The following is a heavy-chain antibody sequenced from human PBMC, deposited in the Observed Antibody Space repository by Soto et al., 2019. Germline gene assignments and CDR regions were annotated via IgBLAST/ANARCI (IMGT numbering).Heavy chain of an antibody. J-gene: IGHJ4*02. CDR1: GYMFVTYG. V-gene: IGHV1-18*01. Sequence: ASVKVSCKASGYMFVTYGINWVRQAPGQGLEWMGWISAYNGNTKYAQNLQGRVTMTTDASTSTAYTEMRSLRSDDTAVYYCARDLDGSGSYYTDYWGPGTLVTVS. D-gene: IGHD3-10*01. CDR3: ARDLDGSGSYYTDY. CDR2: ISAYNGNT.